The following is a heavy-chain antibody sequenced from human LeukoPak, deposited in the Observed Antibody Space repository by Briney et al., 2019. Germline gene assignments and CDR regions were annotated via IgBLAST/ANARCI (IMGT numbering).Heavy chain of an antibody. Sequence: GGSLRLSCAASGFTFSSYEMNWVRQAPGKGLDWVSYISSSGSTIYYADSVKGRFIISRDNAKNSLYLQMNSLRAEDTAVYYCARGSNLAFDIWGQGTMVIVSS. J-gene: IGHJ3*02. CDR2: ISSSGSTI. CDR1: GFTFSSYE. V-gene: IGHV3-48*03. CDR3: ARGSNLAFDI. D-gene: IGHD2-15*01.